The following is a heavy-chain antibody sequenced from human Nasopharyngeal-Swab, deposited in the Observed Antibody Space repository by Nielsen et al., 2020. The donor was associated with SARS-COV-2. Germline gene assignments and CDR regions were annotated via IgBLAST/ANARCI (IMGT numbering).Heavy chain of an antibody. CDR2: ISHDGGNE. CDR3: AKAYDYDY. V-gene: IGHV3-30*04. Sequence: GGSLRLSCATSGFTFSSYAMHWVRQAPGKGLEWVAGISHDGGNENYADSVKGRFTISRDNSKNTLYLQMNSLRAEDTAVYYCAKAYDYDYWGQGTLVTVSS. J-gene: IGHJ4*02. D-gene: IGHD5-12*01. CDR1: GFTFSSYA.